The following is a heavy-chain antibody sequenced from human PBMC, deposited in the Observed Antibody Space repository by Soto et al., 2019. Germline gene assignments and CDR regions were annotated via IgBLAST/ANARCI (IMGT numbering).Heavy chain of an antibody. Sequence: GGSLRLSCAASGFTFSSYGMHWVRQAPGKGLEWVAVIWYDGSNKYYAESVKGRFTISIDNSKNTLYLQMNNLRAEDTAVYYCARDSHVGSGWQLTADYWGQGTLVTVSS. J-gene: IGHJ4*02. CDR3: ARDSHVGSGWQLTADY. CDR1: GFTFSSYG. D-gene: IGHD6-19*01. CDR2: IWYDGSNK. V-gene: IGHV3-33*01.